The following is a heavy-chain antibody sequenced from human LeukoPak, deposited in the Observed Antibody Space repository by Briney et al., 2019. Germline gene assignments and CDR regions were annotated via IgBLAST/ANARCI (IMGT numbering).Heavy chain of an antibody. V-gene: IGHV3-7*01. CDR1: GFNFGVYG. Sequence: GGSLRLSCAASGFNFGVYGMPWVRQAPGKGLEWVANIKQDGSEKYYVDSVKGRFTISRDSAKNSLYLQMNSLRAEDTAVYYCARNLRAAGLSDYWRQGTLVTVSS. J-gene: IGHJ4*02. D-gene: IGHD6-13*01. CDR3: ARNLRAAGLSDY. CDR2: IKQDGSEK.